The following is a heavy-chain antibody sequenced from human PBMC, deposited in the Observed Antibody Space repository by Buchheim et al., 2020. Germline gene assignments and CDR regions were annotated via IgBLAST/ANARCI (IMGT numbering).Heavy chain of an antibody. CDR3: VRRTLILPSMGWFDP. Sequence: EVRLVQSGAEVKKAGESLTISCKGSGYSFDTYWIGWVRQMPGKGLEWMGIIYPHDADTRYSPSPQGRVTISADKSINTAYLQWHSLRSSDTAIYYCVRRTLILPSMGWFDPWGQGTL. CDR2: IYPHDADT. V-gene: IGHV5-51*01. D-gene: IGHD2/OR15-2a*01. J-gene: IGHJ5*02. CDR1: GYSFDTYW.